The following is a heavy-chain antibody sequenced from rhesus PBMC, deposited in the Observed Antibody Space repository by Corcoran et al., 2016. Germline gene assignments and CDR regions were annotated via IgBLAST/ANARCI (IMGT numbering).Heavy chain of an antibody. J-gene: IGHJ4*01. CDR1: GGSFSSYW. CDR2: INGNSGSP. D-gene: IGHD3-3*01. CDR3: ARTYYNIWTGYLDY. V-gene: IGHV4-80*01. Sequence: QVQLQESGPGLVKPSETLSLTCAVSGGSFSSYWWSWIRQPPGKGLEWIGEINGNSGSPNYNPSLKSRVTILKDASKNQFSLKLSSVTAADTAVYYCARTYYNIWTGYLDYWGQGVLVTVSS.